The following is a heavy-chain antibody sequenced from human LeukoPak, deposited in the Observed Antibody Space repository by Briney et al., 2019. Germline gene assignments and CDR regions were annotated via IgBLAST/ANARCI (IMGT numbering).Heavy chain of an antibody. J-gene: IGHJ4*02. D-gene: IGHD6-19*01. CDR2: ISGSGGST. CDR3: ARGDSSGWYVTY. V-gene: IGHV3-21*01. CDR1: GFTFSSSG. Sequence: GGSLRLSCAASGFTFSSSGMSWVRQAPGKGLEWVSSISGSGGSTYYADSVKGRFTISRDNAKNSLYLQMNSLRAEDTAVYYCARGDSSGWYVTYWGQGTLVTVSS.